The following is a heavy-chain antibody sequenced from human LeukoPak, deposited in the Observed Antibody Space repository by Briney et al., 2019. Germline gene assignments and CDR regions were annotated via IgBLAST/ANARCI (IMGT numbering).Heavy chain of an antibody. Sequence: GGSLRLSCAASGFTFSSYAMSWVRQAPGKGLEWVSSISSGGTYKYYADSVKGRFTISRDNAQNSLYLQMNSLRAEDSSVYYCARPTTVTTISADAFDIWGQGTMVTVSS. CDR3: ARPTTVTTISADAFDI. CDR2: ISSGGTYK. CDR1: GFTFSSYA. J-gene: IGHJ3*02. D-gene: IGHD4-17*01. V-gene: IGHV3-21*01.